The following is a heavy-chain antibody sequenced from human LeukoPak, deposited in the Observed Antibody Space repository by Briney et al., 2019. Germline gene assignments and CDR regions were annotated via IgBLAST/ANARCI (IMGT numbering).Heavy chain of an antibody. CDR1: GYTFTSYY. Sequence: GASVKVSCKASGYTFTSYYVHWVRQAPGQGLEWMGIISPSGASTSYAQKFQGRVTMTRDMSTSTVYMELSSLISEDTAVYYCARGPRTYCTNGVCLPGSYYYMDVWGKGTTVTVSS. J-gene: IGHJ6*03. D-gene: IGHD2-8*01. CDR2: ISPSGAST. V-gene: IGHV1-46*01. CDR3: ARGPRTYCTNGVCLPGSYYYMDV.